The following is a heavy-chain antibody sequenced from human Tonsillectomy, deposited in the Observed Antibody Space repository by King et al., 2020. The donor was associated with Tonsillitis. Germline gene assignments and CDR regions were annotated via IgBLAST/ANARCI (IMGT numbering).Heavy chain of an antibody. V-gene: IGHV3-15*01. J-gene: IGHJ6*02. CDR3: TTSVGCSSTSCPYYYYGMDV. Sequence: QLVQSGGGLVKPGGSLRLSCAASGFTFSNAWMSWVRQAPGKGLEWVGRIKSKTDGGTTDYAAPVKGRFTISRDDSKNTLYLQMNSLKTEDTAVYYCTTSVGCSSTSCPYYYYGMDVWGQGTTVTVSS. CDR2: IKSKTDGGTT. CDR1: GFTFSNAW. D-gene: IGHD2-2*01.